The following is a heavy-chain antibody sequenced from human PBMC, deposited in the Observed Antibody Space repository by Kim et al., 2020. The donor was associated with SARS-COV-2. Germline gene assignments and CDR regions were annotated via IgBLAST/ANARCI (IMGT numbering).Heavy chain of an antibody. D-gene: IGHD1-20*01. CDR1: GFTVSSSY. CDR3: ARDRVTGTYYNNYGMDV. V-gene: IGHV3-53*01. J-gene: IGHJ6*02. CDR2: IYSGGYT. Sequence: GGSLRLSCAASGFTVSSSYMSWVRQAPGKGLEWVSVIYSGGYTFYADSVKGRFTISRDNSKNTVYLQMNSLRAEDTAVYFCARDRVTGTYYNNYGMDVWGQGTTVTVSS.